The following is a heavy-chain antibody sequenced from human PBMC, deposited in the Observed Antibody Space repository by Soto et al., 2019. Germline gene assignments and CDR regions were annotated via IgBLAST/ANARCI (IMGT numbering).Heavy chain of an antibody. J-gene: IGHJ4*02. Sequence: GGSLRLSCAASGFTFSSYAMSWVRQAPGKGLEWVSAISGSGGSTYYADSVKGRFTISRDNSKNTLYLQMNSLRAEDTAVYYCAKKGYYGSGSYTHFDYWGQGTLVTVSS. V-gene: IGHV3-23*01. D-gene: IGHD3-10*01. CDR3: AKKGYYGSGSYTHFDY. CDR1: GFTFSSYA. CDR2: ISGSGGST.